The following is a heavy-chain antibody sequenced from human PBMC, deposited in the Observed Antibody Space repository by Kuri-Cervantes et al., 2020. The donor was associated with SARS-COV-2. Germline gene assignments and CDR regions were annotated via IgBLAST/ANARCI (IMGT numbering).Heavy chain of an antibody. V-gene: IGHV3-23*01. Sequence: GESLKISCAASGFTFSSYGMHWVRQAPGKGLEWVSAISGSGGSTYYADSVKGRFTISRDNSKNTLYLQMNSLRAEDTAVYYCANDIVGATNFDYWGQGTLVTVSS. CDR2: ISGSGGST. CDR1: GFTFSSYG. CDR3: ANDIVGATNFDY. D-gene: IGHD1-26*01. J-gene: IGHJ4*02.